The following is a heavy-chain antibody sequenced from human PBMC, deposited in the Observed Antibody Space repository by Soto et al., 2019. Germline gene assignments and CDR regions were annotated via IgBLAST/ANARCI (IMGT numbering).Heavy chain of an antibody. CDR3: AKVGYSYGAFDI. Sequence: GGSLRLSCAASGFTFSSYAMSWVRQAPGKGLEWVSTIRGSGDSTYYADSVKGRFTISRDNSKNTLYLQMNSLRAEDTALYYCAKVGYSYGAFDIWGQGAMVTVS. V-gene: IGHV3-23*01. CDR1: GFTFSSYA. CDR2: IRGSGDST. D-gene: IGHD5-18*01. J-gene: IGHJ3*02.